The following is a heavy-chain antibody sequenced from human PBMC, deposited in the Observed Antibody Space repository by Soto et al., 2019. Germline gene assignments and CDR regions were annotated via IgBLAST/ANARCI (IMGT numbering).Heavy chain of an antibody. J-gene: IGHJ4*02. Sequence: GASVKVSCKASGYTFTGYYMHWVRQAPGQGLEWMGWINPNSGGTNYAQKFQGWVTMTRDTSISTAYMELSRLRSDDTAVYYCARDRYDILTGYPEYYFDYWGQGTLVTVSS. CDR1: GYTFTGYY. CDR2: INPNSGGT. V-gene: IGHV1-2*04. CDR3: ARDRYDILTGYPEYYFDY. D-gene: IGHD3-9*01.